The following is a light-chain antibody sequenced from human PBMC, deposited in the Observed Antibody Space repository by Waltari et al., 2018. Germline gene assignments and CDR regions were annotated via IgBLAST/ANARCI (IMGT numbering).Light chain of an antibody. J-gene: IGKJ2*01. CDR2: GSS. CDR1: QSVDSN. Sequence: EIVMTQSPATLSVSPGERATLSCRASQSVDSNLAWYQQKPGQPPRLLLDGSSTRATGVPSRFSGSGPGTEFTLTIRSLQSADFAVYYCQQYYNGPYTFGQGTKLEIK. V-gene: IGKV3-15*01. CDR3: QQYYNGPYT.